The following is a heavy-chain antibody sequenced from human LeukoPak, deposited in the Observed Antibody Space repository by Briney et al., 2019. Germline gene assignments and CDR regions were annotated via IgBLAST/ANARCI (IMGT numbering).Heavy chain of an antibody. CDR1: GFTFSTYG. J-gene: IGHJ4*02. V-gene: IGHV3-30*02. D-gene: IGHD4-23*01. CDR3: TAWGGGNPSGFDY. Sequence: GGSLRLSCAASGFTFSTYGMHWVRQAPGKGLEWVAFIRYDGSNKYYADSVKGRFTISRDNSKNTLYLQMKSLRAEDTAVYYCTAWGGGNPSGFDYWGQGTLVTVSS. CDR2: IRYDGSNK.